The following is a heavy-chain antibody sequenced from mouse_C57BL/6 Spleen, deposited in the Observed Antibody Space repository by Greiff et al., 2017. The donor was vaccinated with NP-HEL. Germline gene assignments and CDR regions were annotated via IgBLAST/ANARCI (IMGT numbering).Heavy chain of an antibody. CDR3: ARVGENGYDGFAY. Sequence: VQLKESGPGLVKPSQSLSLTCSVTGYSITSGYYWNWIRQFPGNKLEWMGYISYDGSNNYNPSLKNRISITRDTSKNQFFLKLNSVTTEDTATYYCARVGENGYDGFAYWGQGTLVTVSA. CDR1: GYSITSGYY. V-gene: IGHV3-6*01. D-gene: IGHD2-2*01. J-gene: IGHJ3*01. CDR2: ISYDGSN.